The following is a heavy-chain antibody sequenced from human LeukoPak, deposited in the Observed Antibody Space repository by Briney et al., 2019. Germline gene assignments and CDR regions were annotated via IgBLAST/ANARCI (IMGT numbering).Heavy chain of an antibody. Sequence: GGSLRLSCAASGFTFSSYAMSWVRQAPGKGLGWVSGISGAGGSTYYADSVKGRFTISRGNSKDTLYLQMNSLRAEDTAIYYCVKLRTGTATNFDYWGQGTLVTVSS. CDR3: VKLRTGTATNFDY. CDR1: GFTFSSYA. D-gene: IGHD1-1*01. CDR2: ISGAGGST. V-gene: IGHV3-23*01. J-gene: IGHJ4*02.